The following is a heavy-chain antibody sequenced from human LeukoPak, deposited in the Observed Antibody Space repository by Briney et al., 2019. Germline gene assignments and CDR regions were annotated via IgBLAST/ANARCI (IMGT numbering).Heavy chain of an antibody. CDR2: IYYSGST. CDR1: GGSISSYY. D-gene: IGHD2-2*01. CDR3: ARARYCSSTSCYGAFDI. Sequence: SETLSLTCTVSGGSISSYYWSWIRQPPGKGLEWTGYIYYSGSTNYNPSLKSRVTISVDTSKNQFSLKLSSVTAADTAVYYCARARYCSSTSCYGAFDIWGQGTMVTVSS. V-gene: IGHV4-59*01. J-gene: IGHJ3*02.